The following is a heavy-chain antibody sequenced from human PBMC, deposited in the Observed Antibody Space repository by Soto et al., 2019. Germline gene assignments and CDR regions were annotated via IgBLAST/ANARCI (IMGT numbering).Heavy chain of an antibody. Sequence: QVQLVESGGGVVQPGRSLRLSCAASGFTFSTYAMHWVRQAPGKGLEWVAVISYHGSNKYYADSVKGRFTISRDNSNNALYLQMNSLRAEDTAVYYCARDDAQQHEYSFDCWGQGTLVTVSS. V-gene: IGHV3-30-3*01. CDR3: ARDDAQQHEYSFDC. CDR1: GFTFSTYA. J-gene: IGHJ4*02. D-gene: IGHD6-13*01. CDR2: ISYHGSNK.